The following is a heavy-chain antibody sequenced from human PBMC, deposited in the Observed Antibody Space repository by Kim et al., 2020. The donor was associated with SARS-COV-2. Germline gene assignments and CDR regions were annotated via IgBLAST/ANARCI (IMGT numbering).Heavy chain of an antibody. J-gene: IGHJ4*02. CDR3: ATHTSWYVY. D-gene: IGHD6-13*01. Sequence: GETIYAQKFQGRVTMTEDTSTDTAYMELSSLRSEDTAVYYCATHTSWYVYWGQGTLVTVSS. V-gene: IGHV1-24*01. CDR2: GET.